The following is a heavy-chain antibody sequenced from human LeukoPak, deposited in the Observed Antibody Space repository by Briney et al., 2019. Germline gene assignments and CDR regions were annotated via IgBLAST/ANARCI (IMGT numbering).Heavy chain of an antibody. V-gene: IGHV3-30*18. CDR3: AKPSSGSYYDY. Sequence: GRSLRLSCAASGFTFSSYGMHWVRQAPGKGLEWVAVISYDGSNKYYADSVKGRFTISRDNSKNTLYLQMNSLRAEDTAVYYCAKPSSGSYYDYWGQGTLVTVSS. D-gene: IGHD1-26*01. CDR2: ISYDGSNK. J-gene: IGHJ4*02. CDR1: GFTFSSYG.